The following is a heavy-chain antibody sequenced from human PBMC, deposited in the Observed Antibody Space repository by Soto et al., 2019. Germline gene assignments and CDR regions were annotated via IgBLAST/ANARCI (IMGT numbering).Heavy chain of an antibody. CDR3: ARVPDV. CDR2: INHSGSA. J-gene: IGHJ6*02. CDR1: GGSISSGGYS. Sequence: SETLSLTCAVSGGSISSGGYSWSWIRQPPGKGLEWIGEINHSGSANYNPSLKIRVTISVDRSKNQFSLKLNSVTAADTAVYYCARVPDVWGQGTTVTVSS. V-gene: IGHV4-30-2*01.